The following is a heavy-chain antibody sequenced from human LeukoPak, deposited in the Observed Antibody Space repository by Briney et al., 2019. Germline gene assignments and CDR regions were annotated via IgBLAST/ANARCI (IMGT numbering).Heavy chain of an antibody. Sequence: PSETLSLTCTVSGGSISSSSYYWGWIRQPPGKGLEWIGSIYYSGSTYYNPSLKSRVTISVDTSKNQFSLKLSSVTAADTAVYYCARAVEYYYGSGSYSTYYYYYYMDVWGKGTTVTVSS. V-gene: IGHV4-39*07. D-gene: IGHD3-10*01. CDR1: GGSISSSSYY. J-gene: IGHJ6*03. CDR2: IYYSGST. CDR3: ARAVEYYYGSGSYSTYYYYYYMDV.